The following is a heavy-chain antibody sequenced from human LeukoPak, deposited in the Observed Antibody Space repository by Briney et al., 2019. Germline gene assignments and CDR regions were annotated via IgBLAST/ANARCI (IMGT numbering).Heavy chain of an antibody. V-gene: IGHV3-74*03. J-gene: IGHJ4*02. CDR2: VRSDGTGP. CDR1: GFTFSSYW. CDR3: AKVGATHGFDY. Sequence: GGSLRLSCAASGFTFSSYWMHWVRQVPGKGLMWVSRVRSDGTGPTYAASVKGRFTTSRDNAKNTLYLQMNSLRAEDTAVYYCAKVGATHGFDYWGQGTLVTVSS. D-gene: IGHD5-12*01.